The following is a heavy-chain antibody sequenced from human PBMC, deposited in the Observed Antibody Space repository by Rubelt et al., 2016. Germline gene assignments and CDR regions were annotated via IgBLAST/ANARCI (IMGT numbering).Heavy chain of an antibody. V-gene: IGHV1-18*01. CDR1: GYTFTTYG. Sequence: QVQLVQSGAEVKKPGASVKVSCKASGYTFTTYGINWVRQAPGQGLEWMGWISAYNGKTNHAQKRPARVTMTTETSTSKAYMGLRGLRSDDTAGYYWAREAYSGRYPLIDYWGQGTLVTVSS. J-gene: IGHJ4*02. CDR3: AREAYSGRYPLIDY. CDR2: ISAYNGKT. D-gene: IGHD1-26*01.